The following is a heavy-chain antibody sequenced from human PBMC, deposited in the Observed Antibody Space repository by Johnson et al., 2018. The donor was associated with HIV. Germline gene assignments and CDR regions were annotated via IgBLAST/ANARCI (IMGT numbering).Heavy chain of an antibody. CDR2: IYSGGST. Sequence: VQLVESGGGLVQPGGSLRLSCAASGFTVSSNYISWVRQAPGKGLEWVSVIYSGGSTYYADSVKGRFTISRDNSKNTLYLQMNSLRAEDTAVYYCARGISNWNYFDDDAFDIWGQGTMVTVSS. D-gene: IGHD1-7*01. CDR3: ARGISNWNYFDDDAFDI. V-gene: IGHV3-66*01. J-gene: IGHJ3*02. CDR1: GFTVSSNY.